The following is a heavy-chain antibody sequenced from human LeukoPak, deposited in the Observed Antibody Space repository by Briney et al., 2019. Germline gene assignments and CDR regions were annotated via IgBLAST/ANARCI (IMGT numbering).Heavy chain of an antibody. CDR3: ARGVGAISGYYYYMDV. CDR2: INPSGGST. CDR1: GYTFTSYY. J-gene: IGHJ6*03. Sequence: ASVKVSCKASGYTFTSYYMHWVRQAPGQGLEWMGIINPSGGSTSYAQKFQGRVTMTRGMSTSTVYMELSSLRSGDTAVYYCARGVGAISGYYYYMDVWGKGTTVTVSS. V-gene: IGHV1-46*01. D-gene: IGHD1-26*01.